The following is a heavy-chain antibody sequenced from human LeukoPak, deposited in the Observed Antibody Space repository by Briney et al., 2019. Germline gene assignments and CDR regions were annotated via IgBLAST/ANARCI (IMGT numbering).Heavy chain of an antibody. CDR1: GFTFSNSW. Sequence: PGGSLRLSCAASGFTFSNSWMHWVRQVPGKGLLWVSRISSDGSSSIYADSVKGRFTISRDNAKNTLYLQMSSLTAEDTAVYYCAREGGPYRPLDYSGQGTLVTVAS. J-gene: IGHJ4*02. CDR3: AREGGPYRPLDY. CDR2: ISSDGSSS. V-gene: IGHV3-74*01.